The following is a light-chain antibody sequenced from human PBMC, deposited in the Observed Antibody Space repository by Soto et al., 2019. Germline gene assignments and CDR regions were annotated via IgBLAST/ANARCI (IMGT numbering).Light chain of an antibody. J-gene: IGKJ4*01. CDR1: QTISNY. V-gene: IGKV1-39*01. CDR2: AAS. Sequence: DIQWPMSHSTLPASVGDRATMTCRSSQTISNYLKWYQQKPGKAPKLLIYAASSLQSGVPLRFSGSGSGTDFTLTITSLQPGDFATYYCQQSYTTPPTFGGGTKVDI. CDR3: QQSYTTPPT.